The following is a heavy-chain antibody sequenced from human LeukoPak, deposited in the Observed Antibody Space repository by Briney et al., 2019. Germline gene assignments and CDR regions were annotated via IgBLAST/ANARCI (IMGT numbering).Heavy chain of an antibody. D-gene: IGHD6-19*01. V-gene: IGHV3-74*01. Sequence: AGGSLRLSCAASGFTFSSYWMHWVRQAPGKGLVWVSRINSDGSSTSYADSVKGRFTISRDNAKNTLYLQMNSLRAEDTAVYYCASFPAQWLTEFDYWGQGTLVTVSS. CDR2: INSDGSST. CDR1: GFTFSSYW. CDR3: ASFPAQWLTEFDY. J-gene: IGHJ4*02.